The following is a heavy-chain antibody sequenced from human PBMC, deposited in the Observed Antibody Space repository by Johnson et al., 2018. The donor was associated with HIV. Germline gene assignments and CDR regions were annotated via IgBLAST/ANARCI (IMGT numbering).Heavy chain of an antibody. CDR3: AREGWEITMIQGAFDI. D-gene: IGHD3-10*01. J-gene: IGHJ3*02. CDR2: INWNGGSA. V-gene: IGHV3-20*04. Sequence: VQLVESGGGVVRPGGSLRLSCAASGFTFDDYGMSWVRQPPGKGLEWVSGINWNGGSAGYAESVKGRFPISRDNAKNSLYLQMNSLRAEDTAFYYCAREGWEITMIQGAFDIWGQGTMVTVSS. CDR1: GFTFDDYG.